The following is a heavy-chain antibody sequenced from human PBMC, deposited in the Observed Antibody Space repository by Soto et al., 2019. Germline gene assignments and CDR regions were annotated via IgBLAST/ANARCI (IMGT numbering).Heavy chain of an antibody. J-gene: IGHJ3*02. CDR2: MNPNSGNT. CDR1: GYTFTSYD. D-gene: IGHD6-13*01. CDR3: ARVCSSSWFLGSHAFDI. V-gene: IGHV1-8*01. Sequence: ASVKVSCKASGYTFTSYDINWVRQATGQGLEWMGWMNPNSGNTGYAQKFQGRVTMTRNTSISTAYMELSSLRSEDTAVYYCARVCSSSWFLGSHAFDIWGQGTMVTVSS.